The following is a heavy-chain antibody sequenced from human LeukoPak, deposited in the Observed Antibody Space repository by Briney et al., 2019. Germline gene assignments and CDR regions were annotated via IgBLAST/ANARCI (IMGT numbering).Heavy chain of an antibody. CDR3: ARGFAGFDP. CDR2: ISTDGSST. V-gene: IGHV3-74*01. Sequence: GGSLRLSCAASGFTFSSYWMHWVRQAPGKGPVWASRISTDGSSTSYADSVKGRFTISRDNAKNTLYLQMNSLRAEDTAVFYCARGFAGFDPWGQGTLVTVSS. J-gene: IGHJ5*02. CDR1: GFTFSSYW.